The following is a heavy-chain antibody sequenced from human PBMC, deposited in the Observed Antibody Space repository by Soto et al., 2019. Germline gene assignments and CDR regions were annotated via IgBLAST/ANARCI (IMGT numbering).Heavy chain of an antibody. CDR3: AKGRSDLYYYGSGSYSDY. CDR2: ISGSGGST. D-gene: IGHD3-10*01. V-gene: IGHV3-23*01. Sequence: GGSLRLSCAASGFTFSSYWMSWVRQAPGKGLEWVSAISGSGGSTYYADSVKGRFTISRDNSKNTLYLQMNSLRAEDTAVYYCAKGRSDLYYYGSGSYSDYWGQGTLVTVSS. J-gene: IGHJ4*02. CDR1: GFTFSSYW.